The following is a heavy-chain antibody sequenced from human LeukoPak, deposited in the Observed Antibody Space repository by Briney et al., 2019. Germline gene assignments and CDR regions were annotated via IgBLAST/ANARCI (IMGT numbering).Heavy chain of an antibody. V-gene: IGHV1-69*13. CDR2: IIPVFGTA. CDR3: ASPSSQLDHPYYFDY. Sequence: SVKVSCTASGGTFSSYAISWVRQAPGQGLEWMGGIIPVFGTANYAQKFQGRVTITADESTSTAYMELSSLRSEDTAVYYCASPSSQLDHPYYFDYWGQGTLVTVSS. J-gene: IGHJ4*02. D-gene: IGHD6-6*01. CDR1: GGTFSSYA.